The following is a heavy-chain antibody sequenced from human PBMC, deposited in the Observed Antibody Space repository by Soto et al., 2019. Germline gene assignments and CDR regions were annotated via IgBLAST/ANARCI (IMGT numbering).Heavy chain of an antibody. V-gene: IGHV4-31*03. CDR1: GAPVSTGAYY. CDR3: VRALRHTAMVYHWFDP. D-gene: IGHD5-18*01. Sequence: PSETLSLTCTVSGAPVSTGAYYWGWVRQRPGKGLEWVGYIYESGYTYYNTSLKSRLTISLDRSNNQFSLGLTSVTAADTAVYYCVRALRHTAMVYHWFDPWGQGTLVTVSS. J-gene: IGHJ5*02. CDR2: IYESGYT.